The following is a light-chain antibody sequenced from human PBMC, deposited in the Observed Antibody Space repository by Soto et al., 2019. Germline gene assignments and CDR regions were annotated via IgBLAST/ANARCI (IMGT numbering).Light chain of an antibody. V-gene: IGLV1-44*01. CDR3: AAWDDSLDAEV. Sequence: QSVLTQPPSASGTPGQRVTISCSGSSSNIGSNPVNWYQQLPGTTPKLLIYSNNQRPSGVPDRFSGSKSGTSASLAISGLHSGVEADYYCAAWDDSLDAEVFGTGTKVTVL. J-gene: IGLJ1*01. CDR1: SSNIGSNP. CDR2: SNN.